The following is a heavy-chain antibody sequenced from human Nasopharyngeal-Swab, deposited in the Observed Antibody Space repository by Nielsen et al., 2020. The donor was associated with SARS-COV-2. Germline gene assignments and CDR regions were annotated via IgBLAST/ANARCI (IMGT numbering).Heavy chain of an antibody. D-gene: IGHD3-10*01. V-gene: IGHV6-1*01. CDR2: TYYRSKWYN. Sequence: SQILSLTCAISGVSVSSNSAAWNWIRQSPSRGLEWLGRTYYRSKWYNDYAVSVKSRITINPGTSKNQFSLQLNSVTPEDTAVYYCARIYPRGRWFDPWGQGTLVTVSS. J-gene: IGHJ5*02. CDR3: ARIYPRGRWFDP. CDR1: GVSVSSNSAA.